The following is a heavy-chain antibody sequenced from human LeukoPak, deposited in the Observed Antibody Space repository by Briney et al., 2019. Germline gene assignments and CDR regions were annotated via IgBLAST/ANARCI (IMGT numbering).Heavy chain of an antibody. Sequence: PGGSLRLSCAVSGFTFSSYAMSWVRQAPGKGLEWVAAISGSGGGTDYADSVKGRFTISRDNSKNTLYLQMNSLRAEDTAVYYCAKGERWLVLYFQHWGQGTLVTVSS. CDR1: GFTFSSYA. CDR3: AKGERWLVLYFQH. CDR2: ISGSGGGT. D-gene: IGHD6-19*01. V-gene: IGHV3-23*01. J-gene: IGHJ1*01.